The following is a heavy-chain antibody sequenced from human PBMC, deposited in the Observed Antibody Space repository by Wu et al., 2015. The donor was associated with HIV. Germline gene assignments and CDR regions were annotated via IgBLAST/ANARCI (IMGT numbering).Heavy chain of an antibody. CDR3: AGGYSYGRDAFDI. Sequence: QXVQSGAEVKRPGFLGEGLPVRLLEAPSVNLLSVWVRQAPGQGLEWMGGIVPVLGTAKYAQKFRDRITITADESTSTAYMELSSLRSEDTAVYYCAGGYSYGRDAFDIWGQGTMVTVSS. CDR2: IVPVLGTA. D-gene: IGHD5-18*01. J-gene: IGHJ3*02. V-gene: IGHV1-69*01. CDR1: EAPSVNL.